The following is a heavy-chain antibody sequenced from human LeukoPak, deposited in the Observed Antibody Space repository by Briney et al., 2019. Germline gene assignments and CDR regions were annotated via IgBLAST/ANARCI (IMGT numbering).Heavy chain of an antibody. CDR2: INHRGST. V-gene: IGHV4-34*01. CDR1: GGSFSGYY. CDR3: ARGGRVVPAAIHYYYGMDV. Sequence: PSETLSLTCAVYGGSFSGYYWSWIRQPPGKGLEWIGEINHRGSTNYNPSLKSRVTISVDTSKNQFSLKLSSVTAADTAVYYCARGGRVVPAAIHYYYGMDVWGQGTTVTVSS. D-gene: IGHD2-2*01. J-gene: IGHJ6*02.